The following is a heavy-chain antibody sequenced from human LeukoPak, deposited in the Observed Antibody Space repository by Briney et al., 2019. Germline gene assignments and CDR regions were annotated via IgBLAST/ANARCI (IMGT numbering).Heavy chain of an antibody. CDR2: FNGSGGST. V-gene: IGHV3-23*01. D-gene: IGHD6-19*01. CDR1: GFTFSSYV. CDR3: AKDFIAYSGGYYFDY. Sequence: TGGSLRLSCAASGFTFSSYVMTWVRQAPGKGLEWVSTFNGSGGSTYYAASVQGWFTISRDNSKSTLYLQMNSLRAEDTAVYYCAKDFIAYSGGYYFDYWGQGTLVTVSS. J-gene: IGHJ4*02.